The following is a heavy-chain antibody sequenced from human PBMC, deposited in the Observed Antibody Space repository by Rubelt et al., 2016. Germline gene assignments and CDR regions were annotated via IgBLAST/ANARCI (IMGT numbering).Heavy chain of an antibody. CDR2: FDPEDGET. Sequence: QVQLVQSGAEVKKPGASVKVSCKASGYTLTELSMHWVRQAPGKGLEWMGGFDPEDGETIYAQKFQGRVTMTEDTTTDTAYMELSSLGSEDTAVYYCATFGGSYYSLWGFDYWGQGTLVTVSS. J-gene: IGHJ4*02. CDR1: GYTLTELS. D-gene: IGHD1-26*01. CDR3: ATFGGSYYSLWGFDY. V-gene: IGHV1-24*01.